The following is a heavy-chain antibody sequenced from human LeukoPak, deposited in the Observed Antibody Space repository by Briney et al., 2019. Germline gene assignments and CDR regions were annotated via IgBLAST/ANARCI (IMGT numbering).Heavy chain of an antibody. CDR3: ARVDSWNGIFGYDWSDP. D-gene: IGHD1-1*01. V-gene: IGHV4-4*07. Sequence: SEPLSLTCTVYGGSISSYYWSWIRQPARKGLEWIGRIYTSGSTNYNPSLKSRVTMSVDTSKNQFSLKLSSVTAADTAVYYCARVDSWNGIFGYDWSDPWGQGTLVTVSS. CDR2: IYTSGST. CDR1: GGSISSYY. J-gene: IGHJ5*02.